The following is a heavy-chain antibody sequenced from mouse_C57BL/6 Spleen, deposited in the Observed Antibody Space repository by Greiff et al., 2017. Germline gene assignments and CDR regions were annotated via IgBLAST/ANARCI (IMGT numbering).Heavy chain of an antibody. CDR2: ISYDGSN. V-gene: IGHV3-6*01. J-gene: IGHJ4*01. D-gene: IGHD1-1*01. Sequence: EVKLQESGPGLVKPSQSLSLTCSVTGYSITSGYYWNWIRQFPGNKLEWMGYISYDGSNNYNPSLKNRISITRDTSKNQFFLKLNSVTTEDTATYYCARANYRWFDYAMDYWGQGTSVTVSS. CDR1: GYSITSGYY. CDR3: ARANYRWFDYAMDY.